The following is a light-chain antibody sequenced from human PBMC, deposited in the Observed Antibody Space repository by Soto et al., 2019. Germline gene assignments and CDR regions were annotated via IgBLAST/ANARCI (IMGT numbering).Light chain of an antibody. CDR1: QTVGYY. J-gene: IGKJ4*01. CDR2: DAS. V-gene: IGKV3-11*01. Sequence: EIVLTQSPGTLYLFPGERATLSCRASQTVGYYLAWYQQKAGQAPRPLIYDASNRAPGIPARFSGSGSGTDFTLTISSLEPEDFAVYYCHQRSSWPLTFGGGTKVEI. CDR3: HQRSSWPLT.